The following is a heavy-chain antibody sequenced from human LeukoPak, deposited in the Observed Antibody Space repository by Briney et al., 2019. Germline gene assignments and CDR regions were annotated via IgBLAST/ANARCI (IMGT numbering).Heavy chain of an antibody. CDR2: IKQDGSEK. V-gene: IGHV3-7*01. Sequence: GGSLRLSCAASGFTFSSYWMSWVRQAPGKGLEWVANIKQDGSEKYYVDSVKGRFTISRDNAKNSLYLQMNSLRAEDTAVYYCAREGRPRGYSSGWYYYYYYYGMDVWAKGPRSPSP. CDR1: GFTFSSYW. J-gene: IGHJ6*02. D-gene: IGHD6-19*01. CDR3: AREGRPRGYSSGWYYYYYYYGMDV.